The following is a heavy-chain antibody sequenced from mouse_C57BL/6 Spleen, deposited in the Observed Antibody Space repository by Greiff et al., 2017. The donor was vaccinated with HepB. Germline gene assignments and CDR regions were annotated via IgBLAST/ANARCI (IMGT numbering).Heavy chain of an antibody. Sequence: EVQLQQSGPELVKPGASVKISCKASGYSFTGYYMNWVKQSPEKSLEWIGEINPSTGGTTYNQKFKAKATLTVDKSSSTAYMQLKSLTSEDSAVYYCARRGDYDEAWFAYWGQGTLVTVS. CDR3: ARRGDYDEAWFAY. V-gene: IGHV1-42*01. CDR2: INPSTGGT. J-gene: IGHJ3*01. D-gene: IGHD2-4*01. CDR1: GYSFTGYY.